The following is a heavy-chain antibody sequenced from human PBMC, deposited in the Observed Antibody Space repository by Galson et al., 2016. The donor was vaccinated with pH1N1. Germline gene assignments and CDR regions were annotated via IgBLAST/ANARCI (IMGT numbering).Heavy chain of an antibody. Sequence: PALVKPTQTLTLTCTFSGFSLRTNGVGVSWIRQPPGKALEWLALIDWNDDKYYSTSLKTRLTISKDTSKNQVVLTMTNMDPVDTATYYCARIGYGDYVGYFDYWGQGTLVTVSS. J-gene: IGHJ4*02. D-gene: IGHD4-17*01. V-gene: IGHV2-70*01. CDR1: GFSLRTNGVG. CDR3: ARIGYGDYVGYFDY. CDR2: IDWNDDK.